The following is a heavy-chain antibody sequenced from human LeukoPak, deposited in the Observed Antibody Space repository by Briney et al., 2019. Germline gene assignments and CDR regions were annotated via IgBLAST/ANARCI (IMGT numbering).Heavy chain of an antibody. CDR1: GYTFTGYY. CDR3: ARDTYSSSSNWFDP. J-gene: IGHJ5*02. Sequence: RASVKVSCKASGYTFTGYYVHWVRQAPGQGLEWMGWINPNSGGTNYAQKFRGRVTMTRDTSISTAYMELSRLRSDDTAVYYCARDTYSSSSNWFDPWGQGTLVTVSS. D-gene: IGHD6-13*01. V-gene: IGHV1-2*02. CDR2: INPNSGGT.